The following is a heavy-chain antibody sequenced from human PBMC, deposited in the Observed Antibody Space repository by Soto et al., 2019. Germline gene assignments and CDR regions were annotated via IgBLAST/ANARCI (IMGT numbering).Heavy chain of an antibody. J-gene: IGHJ4*02. V-gene: IGHV4-61*08. Sequence: SETLSLTCTVSGDSVSSGGNYWSWIRQPPGEGLEWIAYIHYSGSVNYNPSLKSRVTISVDTSKDQVSLRLNSVTAADTAFYYCARGGGIVATTWNYFDFWGQGTPVTVS. CDR1: GDSVSSGGNY. D-gene: IGHD5-12*01. CDR3: ARGGGIVATTWNYFDF. CDR2: IHYSGSV.